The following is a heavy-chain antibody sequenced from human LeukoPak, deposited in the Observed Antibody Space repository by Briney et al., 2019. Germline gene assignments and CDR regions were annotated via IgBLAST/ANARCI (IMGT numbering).Heavy chain of an antibody. CDR2: ISSSGTSK. D-gene: IGHD3-10*01. Sequence: GGSLRLSCVASGFTFSSYEMSWVRQAPGKGLEWIAYISSSGTSKNYADSVKGRFTISRDNAKNSLYLQMNSLRAEDTAVYYCARENLGSGTYYFDHWGQGTLATVSS. J-gene: IGHJ4*02. CDR1: GFTFSSYE. V-gene: IGHV3-48*03. CDR3: ARENLGSGTYYFDH.